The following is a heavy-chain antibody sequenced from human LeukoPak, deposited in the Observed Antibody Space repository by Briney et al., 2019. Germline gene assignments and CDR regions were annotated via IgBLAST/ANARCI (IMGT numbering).Heavy chain of an antibody. V-gene: IGHV4-34*01. CDR1: GGSFSGYY. CDR3: ARGRFTISD. Sequence: SDSLSLTCGVYGGSFSGYYWSWIRQPPGKGLEWIGEINHSGSTNYNPSLKSRVTISVDTSKNQFSLKLSSVTAADTAVYYCARGRFTISDWGQGTLVTVSS. J-gene: IGHJ4*02. D-gene: IGHD3-9*01. CDR2: INHSGST.